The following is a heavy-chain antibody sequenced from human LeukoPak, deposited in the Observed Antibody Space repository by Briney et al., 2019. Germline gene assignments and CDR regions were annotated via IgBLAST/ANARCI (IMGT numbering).Heavy chain of an antibody. CDR3: ARGGLRYFDRGAFDI. V-gene: IGHV1-2*02. J-gene: IGHJ3*02. CDR1: GYTFSGYY. D-gene: IGHD3-9*01. Sequence: ASVKVSCKTSGYTFSGYYMHWVRQAPGQGLEWMGWINLNSGGTNYAQKFQGRVTMTRDTSISTAYMELSRLRSDDTAVYYCARGGLRYFDRGAFDIWGQGTMVTVSS. CDR2: INLNSGGT.